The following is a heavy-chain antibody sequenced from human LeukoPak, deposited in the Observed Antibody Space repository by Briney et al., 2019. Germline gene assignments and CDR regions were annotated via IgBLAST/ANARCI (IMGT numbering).Heavy chain of an antibody. Sequence: PGGSLRLSCVVSGFIFSNYSMNWVRQAPGKGLEWLSYISRTSSTILYADSVKGRFTISRDQAKNSVYLQMNSLRAEDTAVYYCARGPTRANSTDYWGQGALVTVSS. CDR2: ISRTSSTI. D-gene: IGHD2/OR15-2a*01. CDR3: ARGPTRANSTDY. V-gene: IGHV3-48*01. J-gene: IGHJ4*02. CDR1: GFIFSNYS.